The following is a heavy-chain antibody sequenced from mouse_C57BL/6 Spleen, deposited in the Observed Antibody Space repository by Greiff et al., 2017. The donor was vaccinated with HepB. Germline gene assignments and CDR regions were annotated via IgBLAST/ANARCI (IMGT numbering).Heavy chain of an antibody. Sequence: VQLQQSGAELVRPGASVTLSCKASGYTFTDYEMHWVKQTPVHGLEWIGAIDPETGGTAYNQKFKGKAILTADKSSSTAYMELRSLTSEDSAVYYCTNGYDADYYAMDYWGQGTSVTVSS. J-gene: IGHJ4*01. V-gene: IGHV1-15*01. CDR2: IDPETGGT. D-gene: IGHD2-2*01. CDR1: GYTFTDYE. CDR3: TNGYDADYYAMDY.